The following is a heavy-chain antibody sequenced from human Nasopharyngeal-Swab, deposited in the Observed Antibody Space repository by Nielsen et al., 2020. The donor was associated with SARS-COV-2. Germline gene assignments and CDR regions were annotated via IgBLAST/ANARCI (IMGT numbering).Heavy chain of an antibody. J-gene: IGHJ4*02. CDR1: GFTFSSYA. D-gene: IGHD2/OR15-2a*01. V-gene: IGHV3-23*01. Sequence: GESLKNSGAASGFTFSSYAMSWVRQAPGKGLEWVSAISGSGGSTYYADSVKGRFTTSRDNSKNTLYLQMDSLRAEDTAVYYCAKDFSLSAFMVADMGFDYWGQGTLVTVSS. CDR3: AKDFSLSAFMVADMGFDY. CDR2: ISGSGGST.